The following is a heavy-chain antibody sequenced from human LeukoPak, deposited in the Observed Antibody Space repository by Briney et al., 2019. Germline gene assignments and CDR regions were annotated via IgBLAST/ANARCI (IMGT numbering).Heavy chain of an antibody. CDR1: GFTFSSYG. J-gene: IGHJ4*02. D-gene: IGHD4-17*01. CDR3: APGEYGDYVDH. V-gene: IGHV3-30*03. Sequence: PGRSLRLSCAASGFTFSSYGMHWGRQAPGKGLEWVAVISYDGSNKYYADSVKGRFTISRDNSKNTLYLQMNSLRAEDTAVYYCAPGEYGDYVDHWGQGTLVTVSS. CDR2: ISYDGSNK.